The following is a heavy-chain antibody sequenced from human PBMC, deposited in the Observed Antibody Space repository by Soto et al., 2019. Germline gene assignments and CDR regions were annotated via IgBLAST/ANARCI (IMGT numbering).Heavy chain of an antibody. Sequence: GGSLRLSCAASGFTFSSYGMHWVRQAPGKGLEGGAVIWYDGSNTYYADSVKGRFTISRDNSKNTLYLQMNSLRAEDTAVYYCVSPGDYEAFDIWGQGTMVTVSS. V-gene: IGHV3-33*01. CDR1: GFTFSSYG. J-gene: IGHJ3*02. D-gene: IGHD4-17*01. CDR2: IWYDGSNT. CDR3: VSPGDYEAFDI.